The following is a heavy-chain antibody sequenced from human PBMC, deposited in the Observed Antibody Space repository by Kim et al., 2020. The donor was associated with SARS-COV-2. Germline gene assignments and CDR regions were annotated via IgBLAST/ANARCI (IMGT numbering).Heavy chain of an antibody. J-gene: IGHJ4*02. V-gene: IGHV1-18*01. D-gene: IGHD3-3*01. Sequence: TRYAKRIQGRVTMTTDIATSTAYMELRSLRSDDTAVYYCARETIFGVELDYWGQGTLLTVSS. CDR3: ARETIFGVELDY. CDR2: T.